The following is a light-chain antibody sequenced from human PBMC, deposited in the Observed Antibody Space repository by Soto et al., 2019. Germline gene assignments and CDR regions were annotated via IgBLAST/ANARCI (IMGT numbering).Light chain of an antibody. V-gene: IGKV1-5*03. CDR3: QQSYNIPRAT. J-gene: IGKJ1*01. Sequence: IQMTQSPSTLPASLGDRVKNIYGACQSISNWLAWYQQKPGTAPKLLIYKASTLKSGVPPRFSGSGSGTDFTLTISSLQPEDFATYFCQQSYNIPRATFGQGTKVDIK. CDR1: QSISNW. CDR2: KAS.